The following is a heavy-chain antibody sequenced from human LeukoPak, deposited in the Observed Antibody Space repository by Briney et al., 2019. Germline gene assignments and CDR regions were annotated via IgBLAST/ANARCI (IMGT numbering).Heavy chain of an antibody. V-gene: IGHV3-48*01. D-gene: IGHD3-16*02. CDR3: ARHHPIQNYVWGSYRYSLFDY. CDR1: GFTFSSYS. CDR2: ISSSSSTI. J-gene: IGHJ4*02. Sequence: GGSLRLSRAASGFTFSSYSMNWVRQAPGKGLEWVSYISSSSSTIYYADSVKGRFTISRDNAKNSLYLQMNSLRAEDTAVYYCARHHPIQNYVWGSYRYSLFDYWGQGTLVTVSS.